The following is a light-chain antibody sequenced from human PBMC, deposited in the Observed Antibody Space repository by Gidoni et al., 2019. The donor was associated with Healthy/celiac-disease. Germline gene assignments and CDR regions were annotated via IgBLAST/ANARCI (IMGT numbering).Light chain of an antibody. CDR1: SSDVGGYNY. V-gene: IGLV2-14*01. Sequence: QSALTQPAPVSGSPGQSITISCTGPSSDVGGYNYVSWYQQHPGKAPKLMSYDVSNRPSGVSNRFSGSKSGNTASLTISGLQAEDEADYYCSSYTSSSTVVFGGGTKLTVL. J-gene: IGLJ2*01. CDR2: DVS. CDR3: SSYTSSSTVV.